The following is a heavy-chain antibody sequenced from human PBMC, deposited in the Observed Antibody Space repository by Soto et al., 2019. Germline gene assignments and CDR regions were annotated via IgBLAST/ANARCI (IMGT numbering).Heavy chain of an antibody. D-gene: IGHD6-13*01. CDR3: AIPGAGDFDY. CDR2: IYHSGTT. V-gene: IGHV4-4*02. Sequence: SETLSLTCAVSGASISNTDWLTWVRQPPGKGLEWIGEIYHSGTTNCDPSLKSRVTISLDKSKSQFSLKLTSVTAADTAVYYCAIPGAGDFDYWGQGTLVTVS. J-gene: IGHJ4*02. CDR1: GASISNTDW.